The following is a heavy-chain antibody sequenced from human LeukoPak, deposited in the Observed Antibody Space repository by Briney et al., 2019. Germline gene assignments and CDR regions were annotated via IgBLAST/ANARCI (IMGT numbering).Heavy chain of an antibody. CDR3: AREIKPQLFGVDTAMVLGY. Sequence: GGSLRLSCAASGLTFSSYAMHWVRQAPGKGLEWVAVISYDGSNKYYADSVKGRFTTSRDNSKNTLYLQMNSLRAEDTAVYYCAREIKPQLFGVDTAMVLGYWGQGTLVTVSS. D-gene: IGHD5-18*01. V-gene: IGHV3-30-3*01. CDR1: GLTFSSYA. J-gene: IGHJ4*02. CDR2: ISYDGSNK.